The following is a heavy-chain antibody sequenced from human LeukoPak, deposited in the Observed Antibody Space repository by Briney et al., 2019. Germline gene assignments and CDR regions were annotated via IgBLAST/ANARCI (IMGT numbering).Heavy chain of an antibody. CDR1: GFTLSDYY. D-gene: IGHD2-15*01. Sequence: GGSLRLSCAASGFTLSDYYMSWIRQAPGKGLEWVSYISSSGSTIYYADSVKGRFTISRDNAKNSLYLQMNSLRAEDTAVYYCARGAVVVVAATDYWGQGTLVTVSS. V-gene: IGHV3-11*04. CDR2: ISSSGSTI. CDR3: ARGAVVVVAATDY. J-gene: IGHJ4*02.